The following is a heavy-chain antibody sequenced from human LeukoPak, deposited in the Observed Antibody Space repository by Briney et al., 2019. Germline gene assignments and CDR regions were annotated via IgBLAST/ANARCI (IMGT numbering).Heavy chain of an antibody. D-gene: IGHD3-22*01. J-gene: IGHJ4*02. Sequence: PGGSLRLSCTVSGFTVSSNSMSWVRQAPGKGLEWVSFIYSDNTHYSDSVKGRFTISRDNSKNTLSLQMNSLRAEDTAVYYCAKAVVPVISQHYFDYWGQGTLVTVSS. CDR3: AKAVVPVISQHYFDY. CDR2: IYSDNT. V-gene: IGHV3-53*01. CDR1: GFTVSSNS.